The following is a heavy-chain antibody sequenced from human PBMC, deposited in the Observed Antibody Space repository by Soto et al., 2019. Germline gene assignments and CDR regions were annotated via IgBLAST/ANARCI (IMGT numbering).Heavy chain of an antibody. V-gene: IGHV4-30-2*01. CDR3: ARGSKEGYYYDSSGYYGNAFDI. J-gene: IGHJ3*02. Sequence: SETLSLTCAVSGGSISSGVYSWIWIRQPPGKVLDWIGYIYHSGSTYYNPSLKSRVTISVDRSKNQFSLKLSSVTAADTAVYYCARGSKEGYYYDSSGYYGNAFDIWGQGTMVTVSS. CDR1: GGSISSGVYS. CDR2: IYHSGST. D-gene: IGHD3-22*01.